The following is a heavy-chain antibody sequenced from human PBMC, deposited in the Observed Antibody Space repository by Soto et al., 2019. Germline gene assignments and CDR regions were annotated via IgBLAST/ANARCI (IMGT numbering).Heavy chain of an antibody. J-gene: IGHJ4*02. D-gene: IGHD3-10*01. CDR3: ARHGSGSYWGYYFDY. V-gene: IGHV4-39*01. CDR1: GGSISSSSYY. CDR2: IYYSGST. Sequence: SETLCLTCTVSGGSISSSSYYWGWIRQPPGKGLEWIGSIYYSGSTYYNPSLKSRVTISVDTSKNQFSLKLSSVTAADTAVYYCARHGSGSYWGYYFDYWGQGTLVTVS.